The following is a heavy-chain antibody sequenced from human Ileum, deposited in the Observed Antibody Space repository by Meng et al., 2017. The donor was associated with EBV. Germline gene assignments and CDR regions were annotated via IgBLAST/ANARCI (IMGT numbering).Heavy chain of an antibody. D-gene: IGHD2-8*01. V-gene: IGHV3-33*01. CDR3: ARDQGLTNDY. Sequence: RVVWSGGGVVQPGGPLGPSGAASGFTFSSFGMHWARQAPGKGLEWVAVIWYDGSNKFYADSVKGRFTISRDNSKNTLYLQMNSLRPEDTAVYYCARDQGLTNDYWGQGTLVTVSS. J-gene: IGHJ4*02. CDR1: GFTFSSFG. CDR2: IWYDGSNK.